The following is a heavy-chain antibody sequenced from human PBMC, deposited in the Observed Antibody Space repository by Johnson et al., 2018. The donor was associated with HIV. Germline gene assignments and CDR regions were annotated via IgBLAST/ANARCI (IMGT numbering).Heavy chain of an antibody. J-gene: IGHJ3*02. V-gene: IGHV3-20*04. CDR1: GFTFDDYG. D-gene: IGHD5/OR15-5a*01. CDR2: INWNGGST. Sequence: VQLVESGGGVVRPGGSLRLSCAASGFTFDDYGMSWVRQAPGKGLEWVPGINWNGGSTGYADSVKGRFTISRDNAKTCLYLQRISLRAEDTAVYYCARVVCTSWLSAFDIWGQGTMVAVSS. CDR3: ARVVCTSWLSAFDI.